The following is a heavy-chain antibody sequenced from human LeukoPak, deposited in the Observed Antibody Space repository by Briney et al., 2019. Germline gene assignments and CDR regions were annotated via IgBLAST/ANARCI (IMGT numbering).Heavy chain of an antibody. CDR1: GFTFGDYT. J-gene: IGHJ4*02. D-gene: IGHD1-26*01. CDR2: IRSKDYGGTT. V-gene: IGHV3-49*03. Sequence: GGSLRLYCTASGFTFGDYTMNWFRQAPGKGLEWVGFIRSKDYGGTTEYAASVKDRFSISRDDSKCIAYLQMNSLKTEDTAVYYCTREWELPGSDFDYWGQGTLVTVSS. CDR3: TREWELPGSDFDY.